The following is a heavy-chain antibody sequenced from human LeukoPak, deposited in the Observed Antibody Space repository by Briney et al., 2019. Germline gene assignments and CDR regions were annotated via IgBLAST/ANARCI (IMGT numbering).Heavy chain of an antibody. Sequence: ASVKVSCKASGYTFTSYDINWVRQATGQGLEWMGWMNPNSGNTGYAQKFQGRVTMTRNTSIGTAYKELSSLRSEDTAVYYCASNVDTAMDPWGQGTLVTVSS. CDR1: GYTFTSYD. D-gene: IGHD5-18*01. J-gene: IGHJ5*02. V-gene: IGHV1-8*01. CDR2: MNPNSGNT. CDR3: ASNVDTAMDP.